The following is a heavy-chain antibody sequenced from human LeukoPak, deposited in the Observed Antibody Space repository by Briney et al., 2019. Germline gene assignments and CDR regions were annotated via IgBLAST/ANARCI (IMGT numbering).Heavy chain of an antibody. CDR2: ISSSSSYI. Sequence: GGSLRLSCAASGFTFSNYSMNWVRQAPGKGLEWVSSISSSSSYIYYADSVKGRFTISRDNAKNSLYLQMNSLRAEDTAVYYCARDLVPYDYEGRGRAFDIWGQGTMVTVSS. D-gene: IGHD4-17*01. CDR3: ARDLVPYDYEGRGRAFDI. V-gene: IGHV3-21*01. CDR1: GFTFSNYS. J-gene: IGHJ3*02.